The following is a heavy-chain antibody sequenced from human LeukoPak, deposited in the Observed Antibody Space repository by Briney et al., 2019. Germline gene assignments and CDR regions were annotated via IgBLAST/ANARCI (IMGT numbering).Heavy chain of an antibody. Sequence: SETLSLTCAVSGASISSSPYYWGWIRQPPGKGLEWIGSISYSGSTYYNPSLMGRVTISVDTSKHQFSLKLTSVTATDTAVYYCTRRYRDINLDFWGQGTLVTVSS. J-gene: IGHJ4*02. CDR1: GASISSSPYY. CDR2: ISYSGST. CDR3: TRRYRDINLDF. D-gene: IGHD4-17*01. V-gene: IGHV4-39*01.